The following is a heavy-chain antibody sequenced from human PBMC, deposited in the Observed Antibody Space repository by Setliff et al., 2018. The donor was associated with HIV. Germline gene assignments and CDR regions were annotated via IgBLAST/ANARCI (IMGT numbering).Heavy chain of an antibody. D-gene: IGHD3-22*01. CDR3: VRGVTRDISGYYRDEYFQQ. Sequence: GASVKVSCKASGYRFNTYGISWVRQAPGQGLEWMGWISPYNGDTRFAQSLQGRVTLTTDTSTNTAYMEMRTLRSDDTAVYYCVRGVTRDISGYYRDEYFQQWGQGTPVTVSS. CDR2: ISPYNGDT. CDR1: GYRFNTYG. J-gene: IGHJ1*01. V-gene: IGHV1-18*01.